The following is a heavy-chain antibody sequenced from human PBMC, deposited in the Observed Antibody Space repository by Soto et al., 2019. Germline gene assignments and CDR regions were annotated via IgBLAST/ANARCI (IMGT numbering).Heavy chain of an antibody. D-gene: IGHD3-3*01. CDR3: ARSPPTGITIFGVAPPTGRMDV. V-gene: IGHV5-10-1*01. J-gene: IGHJ6*02. CDR2: IDPSDSYT. Sequence: PGESLKISCKGSGYSFTSYWISWVRQMPGKGLEWMGRIDPSDSYTNYSPSFQGHVTISADKSISTAYLQWSSLKASDTAMYYCARSPPTGITIFGVAPPTGRMDVWGQGTTVTVSS. CDR1: GYSFTSYW.